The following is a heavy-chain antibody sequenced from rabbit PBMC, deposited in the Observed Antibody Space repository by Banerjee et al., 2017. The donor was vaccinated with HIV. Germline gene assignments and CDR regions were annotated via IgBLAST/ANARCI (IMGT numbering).Heavy chain of an antibody. CDR1: GFSFSSSYY. J-gene: IGHJ6*01. CDR3: ARDLAGVIGWNFGL. D-gene: IGHD4-1*01. V-gene: IGHV1S40*01. CDR2: IYTGSSGTT. Sequence: VESGGDLVKPGASLTLTCTVSGFSFSSSYYMCWVRQAPGKGLEWIACIYTGSSGTTYYASWAKGRFTISKTSSTTVTLQMTSLTAADTATYFCARDLAGVIGWNFGLWGPGTLVTVS.